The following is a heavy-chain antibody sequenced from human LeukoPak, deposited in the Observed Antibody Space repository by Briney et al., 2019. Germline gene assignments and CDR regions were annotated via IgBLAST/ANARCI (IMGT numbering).Heavy chain of an antibody. V-gene: IGHV3-48*04. CDR3: ARVRITMVRGP. CDR2: ISSSGSTI. CDR1: GFTFSSYS. J-gene: IGHJ4*02. Sequence: PGGSLRLSCAASGFTFSSYSMNWVRQAPGKGLEWVSYISSSGSTIYYADSVKGRFTTSRDNAKNSLYLQMNSLRAEDTAVYYCARVRITMVRGPWGQGTLVTVSS. D-gene: IGHD3-10*01.